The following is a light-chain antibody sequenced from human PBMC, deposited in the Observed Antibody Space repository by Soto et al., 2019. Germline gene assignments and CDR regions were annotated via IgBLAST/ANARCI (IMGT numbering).Light chain of an antibody. J-gene: IGKJ5*01. Sequence: EIVMRQSPATLSVSPGARATLSCRASQSVSSNLAWYQQKPGQAPRLLIYGASTRATGIPDRFSGSGSGTEFTLTISSLQSEDFAVYYCQQYNNWLITFGQGTRLEIK. V-gene: IGKV3D-15*01. CDR3: QQYNNWLIT. CDR2: GAS. CDR1: QSVSSN.